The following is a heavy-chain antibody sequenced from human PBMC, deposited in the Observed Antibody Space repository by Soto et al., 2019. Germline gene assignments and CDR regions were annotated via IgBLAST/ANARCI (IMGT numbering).Heavy chain of an antibody. V-gene: IGHV3-48*01. CDR2: ISSSSSTI. Sequence: EVQLVESGGGLVQPGGSLRLSCAASGFTFSSYSMNWVRQAPGKGLEWVSYISSSSSTIYYADSVKGRFTISRDNAKNSLYLQMNSLRAEDTAVYYCARDHEADIVATFGDYWGQGTLVTVSS. CDR3: ARDHEADIVATFGDY. D-gene: IGHD5-12*01. J-gene: IGHJ4*02. CDR1: GFTFSSYS.